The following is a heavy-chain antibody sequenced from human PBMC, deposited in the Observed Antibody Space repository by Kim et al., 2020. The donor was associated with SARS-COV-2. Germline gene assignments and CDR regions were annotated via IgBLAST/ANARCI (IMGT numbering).Heavy chain of an antibody. J-gene: IGHJ4*02. V-gene: IGHV4-59*01. D-gene: IGHD5-18*01. CDR1: GGSISSYY. Sequence: SETLSLTCTVSGGSISSYYWSWIRQPPGKGLEWIGYIYYSGSTNYNPSLKSRVTISVDTSKNQFSLKLSSVTAADTAVYYCAREYSYGRAFDYWGQGTLVTVSS. CDR2: IYYSGST. CDR3: AREYSYGRAFDY.